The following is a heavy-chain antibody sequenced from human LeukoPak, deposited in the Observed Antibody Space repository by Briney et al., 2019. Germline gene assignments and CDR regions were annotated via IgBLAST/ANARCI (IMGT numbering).Heavy chain of an antibody. CDR2: IIPIFGTA. D-gene: IGHD6-19*01. CDR1: GGAFSSYA. Sequence: SVKVSCKASGGAFSSYAISWVRQAPGQGLEWMGGIIPIFGTANYAQKFQGRVTITTDESTSTAYMELSSLRSEDTAVYYCARWRYSSGNWFDPWGQGTLVTVSS. J-gene: IGHJ5*02. V-gene: IGHV1-69*05. CDR3: ARWRYSSGNWFDP.